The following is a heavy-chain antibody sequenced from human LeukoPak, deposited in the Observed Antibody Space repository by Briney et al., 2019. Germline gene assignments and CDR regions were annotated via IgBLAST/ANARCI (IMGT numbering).Heavy chain of an antibody. CDR1: GFTFSDYY. CDR2: ISGSGSSI. D-gene: IGHD1-14*01. J-gene: IGHJ5*02. V-gene: IGHV3-11*04. Sequence: PGGSLRLSCAASGFTFSDYYMSWIRQAPGKGLEWVSYISGSGSSIYFADFVKGRFTISRDNAKNSLYLQMNSLRADDTAVYYCARDLQAPNQAKGVWFDPWGQGTLVTVSS. CDR3: ARDLQAPNQAKGVWFDP.